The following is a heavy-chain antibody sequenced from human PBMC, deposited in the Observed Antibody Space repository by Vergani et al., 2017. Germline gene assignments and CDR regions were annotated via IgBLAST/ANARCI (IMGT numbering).Heavy chain of an antibody. J-gene: IGHJ5*02. V-gene: IGHV3-74*01. Sequence: VQLVESGGGLVQPGGSLRLSCTASGFTFSNYWMQWVRQAPGKGLMWVSRINSDGDSTSYADSVKGRFTISRDNSKNTLYLQMNSLRAEDTAVYYCFIRQQLVGVNWFDPWGQGTLVTVSS. D-gene: IGHD6-13*01. CDR1: GFTFSNYW. CDR3: FIRQQLVGVNWFDP. CDR2: INSDGDST.